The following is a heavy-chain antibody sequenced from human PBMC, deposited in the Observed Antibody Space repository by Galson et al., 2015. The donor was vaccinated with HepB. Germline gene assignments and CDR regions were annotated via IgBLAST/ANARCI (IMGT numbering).Heavy chain of an antibody. Sequence: QSGAEVKEPGASVKVSCKASGYTFTGYYMHWVRQAPGQGLEWMGWINPNSGGTNYAQKFQGRVTMTRDTSISTAYMELSRLRSDDTAVYYCARDVMVITRGGVGRSFQHWGQGTLVTVSS. D-gene: IGHD3-22*01. CDR1: GYTFTGYY. V-gene: IGHV1-2*02. CDR3: ARDVMVITRGGVGRSFQH. CDR2: INPNSGGT. J-gene: IGHJ1*01.